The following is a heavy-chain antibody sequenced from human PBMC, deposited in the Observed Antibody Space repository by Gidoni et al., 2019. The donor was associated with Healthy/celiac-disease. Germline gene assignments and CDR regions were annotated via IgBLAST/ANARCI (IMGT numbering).Heavy chain of an antibody. CDR1: GFTFSGSA. V-gene: IGHV3-73*02. CDR3: TRTVYSSPTSFLNWFDP. Sequence: EVQLVESGGGLVQPGGSLKLSCAASGFTFSGSAMTWVRLASGKGLGWVGRIRIKANSYATAYAASVKGRFTISRDDSKNTAYLQMNSLKTEDTAVYYCTRTVYSSPTSFLNWFDPWGQGTLVTVSS. CDR2: IRIKANSYAT. J-gene: IGHJ5*02. D-gene: IGHD6-13*01.